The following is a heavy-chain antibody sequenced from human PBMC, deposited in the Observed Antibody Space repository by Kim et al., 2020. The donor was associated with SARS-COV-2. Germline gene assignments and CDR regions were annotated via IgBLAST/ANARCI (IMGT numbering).Heavy chain of an antibody. Sequence: FTISRDDAKNSLYLQMNSLRAEDTAVYYCARDSSIWESYRYGGYNWFDTWGQGTLVTVSS. CDR3: ARDSSIWESYRYGGYNWFDT. V-gene: IGHV3-11*06. D-gene: IGHD3-16*02. J-gene: IGHJ5*02.